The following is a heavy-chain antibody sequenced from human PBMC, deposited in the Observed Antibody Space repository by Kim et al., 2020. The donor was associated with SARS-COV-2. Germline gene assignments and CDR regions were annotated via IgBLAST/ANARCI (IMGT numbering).Heavy chain of an antibody. CDR1: GFTFSSYG. Sequence: GGSLRLSCAASGFTFSSYGMHWVRQAPGKGLEWVAVISYDGSNKYYADSVKGRFTISRDNSKNTLYLQMNSLRAEDTAVYYCARDGHAFDIWGQGTMVTVSS. V-gene: IGHV3-33*05. J-gene: IGHJ3*02. CDR2: ISYDGSNK. CDR3: ARDGHAFDI.